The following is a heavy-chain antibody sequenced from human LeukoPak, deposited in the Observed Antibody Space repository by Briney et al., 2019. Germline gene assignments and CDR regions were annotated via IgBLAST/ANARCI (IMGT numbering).Heavy chain of an antibody. Sequence: GSGPALVKPSQTLTLTCNFSGFSLGTGGGGVGWIRQPPGKEMEWLALIYWDDDNRYSPSLKSRLTITKDTSKNQVVLTMTNTDPVDTATYYCAHFTSPRIATDWGQGTLVTVSS. J-gene: IGHJ4*02. CDR3: AHFTSPRIATD. CDR1: GFSLGTGGGG. V-gene: IGHV2-5*02. CDR2: IYWDDDN. D-gene: IGHD6-13*01.